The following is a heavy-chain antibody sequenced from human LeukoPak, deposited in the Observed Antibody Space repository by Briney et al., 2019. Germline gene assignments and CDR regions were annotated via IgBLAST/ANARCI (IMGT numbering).Heavy chain of an antibody. CDR3: AREKVGYFSRLDP. D-gene: IGHD2-15*01. J-gene: IGHJ5*02. CDR1: GGTFSSYA. CDR2: IIPIFGTA. Sequence: SVKVSCKASGGTFSSYAISWVRQAPGQGLEWMGRIIPIFGTANYAQKFQGRVTITADKSTSTAYMELSSLRSEDTAVYCCAREKVGYFSRLDPWGQGTLVTVSS. V-gene: IGHV1-69*06.